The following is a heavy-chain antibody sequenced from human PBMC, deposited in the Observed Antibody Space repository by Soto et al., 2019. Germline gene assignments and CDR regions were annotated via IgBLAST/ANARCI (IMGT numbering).Heavy chain of an antibody. V-gene: IGHV1-8*01. Sequence: QVQLVQSXXEVKKPGASVKVSCKASGYTFTTYEINWVRQVPGQGLEWMGWMSPSSGNTGYVDQFRGRVTMTSNTSMTTAYMELSSLRSEDTAVYYCARVGGQLFGDHGMDVWGQGTTVTVSS. CDR2: MSPSSGNT. J-gene: IGHJ6*02. D-gene: IGHD3-10*01. CDR1: GYTFTTYE. CDR3: ARVGGQLFGDHGMDV.